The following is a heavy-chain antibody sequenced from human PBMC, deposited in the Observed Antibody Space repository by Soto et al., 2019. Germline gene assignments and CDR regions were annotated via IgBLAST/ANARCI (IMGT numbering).Heavy chain of an antibody. J-gene: IGHJ6*02. CDR3: AKDLVLLWFGDRYGMDV. V-gene: IGHV3-23*01. Sequence: GGSLRLPCAASGFTFSSYAMRWVRQAPGMGLEWVSAISGSGGNTYYADSVKGPFTIYRDNSKNTLYLQMSSLRAEDTAVYYCAKDLVLLWFGDRYGMDVWGQGTTVTVSS. CDR2: ISGSGGNT. D-gene: IGHD3-10*01. CDR1: GFTFSSYA.